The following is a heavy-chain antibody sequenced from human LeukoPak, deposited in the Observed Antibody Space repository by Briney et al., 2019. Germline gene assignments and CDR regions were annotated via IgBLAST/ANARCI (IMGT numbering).Heavy chain of an antibody. Sequence: PGGSLRLSRAASGFTLDDYGMSWVPHAPGKGLEWVSGINWTGGSTGYADSAKGRFTNTRDNAKNSLYLQMNSQRAEDTAVYSCARGDYYGSGSSGGDYWGQGTLVTVSS. CDR3: ARGDYYGSGSSGGDY. D-gene: IGHD3-10*01. J-gene: IGHJ4*02. CDR1: GFTLDDYG. V-gene: IGHV3-20*04. CDR2: INWTGGST.